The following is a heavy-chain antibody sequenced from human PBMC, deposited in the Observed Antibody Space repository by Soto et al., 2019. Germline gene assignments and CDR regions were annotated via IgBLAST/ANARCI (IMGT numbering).Heavy chain of an antibody. CDR3: ATAGLTASV. J-gene: IGHJ6*03. CDR2: ISVSGSMS. D-gene: IGHD3-9*01. V-gene: IGHV3-48*03. Sequence: HPGGSLRLSSAPSGFTFSSNEMNWVRHAPSKRLEGVSYISVSGSMSFYEDAVRGRFTISQDNTKKMLYLQMNSLRDEATAPYYCATAGLTASVWGRGSTGAV. CDR1: GFTFSSNE.